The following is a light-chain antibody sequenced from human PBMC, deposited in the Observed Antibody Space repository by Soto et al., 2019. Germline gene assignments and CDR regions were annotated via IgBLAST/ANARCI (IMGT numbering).Light chain of an antibody. CDR1: QGISNF. Sequence: DIQMTQSPSSLSASVGDRVTITCRASQGISNFLAWYQQKPGKVPKLLIYAASTSQSGVPSRFSGSGSETDCTLTIGNLQPEDVATYYCQRYNSVPRTFGQGTKVEIK. CDR2: AAS. V-gene: IGKV1-27*01. CDR3: QRYNSVPRT. J-gene: IGKJ1*01.